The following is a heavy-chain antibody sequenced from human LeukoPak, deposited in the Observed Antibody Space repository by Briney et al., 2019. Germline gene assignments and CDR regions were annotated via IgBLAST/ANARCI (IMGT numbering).Heavy chain of an antibody. Sequence: SETLSLTCTVSGGSISSHYWSWIRQPPGKGLEWIGYIYYSGSTNHNPSLKSRVTISVDTSKNQFSLKLSSVTAADTAVYYCVRGYSSSWYSFDPWGQGTLVTVSS. CDR2: IYYSGST. V-gene: IGHV4-59*11. J-gene: IGHJ5*02. D-gene: IGHD6-13*01. CDR1: GGSISSHY. CDR3: VRGYSSSWYSFDP.